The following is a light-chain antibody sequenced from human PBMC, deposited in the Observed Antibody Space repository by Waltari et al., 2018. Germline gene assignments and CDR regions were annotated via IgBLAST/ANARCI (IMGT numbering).Light chain of an antibody. CDR3: MQALQTPIT. J-gene: IGKJ5*01. Sequence: DIVMTQSPLSLPVTPGEPAPISRRSRRSLLHSNGYNYLDWYLQKPGQSPQLLIYLGSNRASGVPDRFSGSGSGTDFTLKISRVEAEDVGVYYCMQALQTPITFGQGTRLEIK. V-gene: IGKV2-28*01. CDR1: RSLLHSNGYNY. CDR2: LGS.